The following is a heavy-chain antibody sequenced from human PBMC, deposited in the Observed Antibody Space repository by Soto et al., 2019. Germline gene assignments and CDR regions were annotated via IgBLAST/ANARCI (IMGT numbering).Heavy chain of an antibody. D-gene: IGHD1-26*01. V-gene: IGHV4-34*01. CDR1: GGSFSGYY. CDR2: INHSGST. J-gene: IGHJ6*02. Sequence: SEMLSLTCAVYGGSFSGYYWSWIRQPPGKGLEWIGEINHSGSTNYNPSLKSRVTISVDTSKNQFSLKLSSVTAADTAVYYCARVRIVGAYYYYYGMDVWGQGTTVTAP. CDR3: ARVRIVGAYYYYYGMDV.